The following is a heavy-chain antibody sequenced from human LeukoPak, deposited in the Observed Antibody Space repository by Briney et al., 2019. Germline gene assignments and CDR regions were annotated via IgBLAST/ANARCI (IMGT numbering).Heavy chain of an antibody. V-gene: IGHV3-30-3*01. Sequence: TGGSLRLSCAASGFTFSSYAMHWVRQAPGKGLEWVAVISYDGSNKYYADSVKGRFTISRDNSKNTLYLQMNSLRAEDTAVYYCAREDGYCSGGSCYSFAPLDYWGQGTLVTVSS. CDR2: ISYDGSNK. D-gene: IGHD2-15*01. CDR1: GFTFSSYA. CDR3: AREDGYCSGGSCYSFAPLDY. J-gene: IGHJ4*02.